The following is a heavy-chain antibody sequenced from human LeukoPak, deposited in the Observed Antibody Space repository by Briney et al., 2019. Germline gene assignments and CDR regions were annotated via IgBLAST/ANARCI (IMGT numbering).Heavy chain of an antibody. CDR1: GFTFSSYA. D-gene: IGHD2-15*01. CDR2: ISGSGGST. J-gene: IGHJ4*02. CDR3: VKRQCSGGSCYFIDY. Sequence: QTGGSLRPSCAASGFTFSSYAMTWVRQAPGKGLEWVSVISGSGGSTYYADSVKGRFTISRDNSKNTVYLQMNSLRVEDTAVYYCVKRQCSGGSCYFIDYWGQGTLVTVSS. V-gene: IGHV3-23*01.